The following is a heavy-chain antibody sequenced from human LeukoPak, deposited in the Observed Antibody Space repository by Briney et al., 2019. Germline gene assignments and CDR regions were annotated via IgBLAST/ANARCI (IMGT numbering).Heavy chain of an antibody. D-gene: IGHD3-10*01. Sequence: PGGSLRLSCAASGFTFSSYEMNWVRQAPGKGLEWVSYISSSGSTIYYADSVKGRFTISRDNAKNSLYLQMNSLRAEDTALYYCAKAAYGSGSLSWFDPWGQGTLVTVSS. CDR2: ISSSGSTI. CDR3: AKAAYGSGSLSWFDP. V-gene: IGHV3-48*03. CDR1: GFTFSSYE. J-gene: IGHJ5*02.